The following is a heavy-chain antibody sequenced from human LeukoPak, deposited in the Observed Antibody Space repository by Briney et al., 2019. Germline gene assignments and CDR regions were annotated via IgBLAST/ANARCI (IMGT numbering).Heavy chain of an antibody. CDR3: ARLWLPPNYFDY. CDR1: GGSISSSNW. CDR2: IYHSGST. V-gene: IGHV4-4*02. Sequence: SETLSLTCAVSGGSISSSNWWSWVRPPPGKGLEWFGEIYHSGSTNYNPSLKSRVTISVDKSKNQFSLKLSSVTAADTAVYYCARLWLPPNYFDYWGQGTLVTVSS. J-gene: IGHJ4*02. D-gene: IGHD2-21*01.